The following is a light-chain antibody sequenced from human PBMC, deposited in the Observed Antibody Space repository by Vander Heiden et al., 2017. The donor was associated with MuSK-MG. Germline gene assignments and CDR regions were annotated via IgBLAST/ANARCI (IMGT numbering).Light chain of an antibody. CDR3: HQYDSSPRT. Sequence: EIVLTQPPGTLSMSPGERAALSCRASQSLNSDWLAWYQQKPGQAPRLLIYDVSIRATGVPDRFSGSGSGTDFTLTISRLEPEDFAVFYCHQYDSSPRTFGGGTKVEI. CDR2: DVS. V-gene: IGKV3-20*01. CDR1: QSLNSDW. J-gene: IGKJ4*01.